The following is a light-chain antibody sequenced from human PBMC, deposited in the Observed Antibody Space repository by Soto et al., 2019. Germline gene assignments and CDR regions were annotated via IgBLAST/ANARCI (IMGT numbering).Light chain of an antibody. V-gene: IGKV2-30*01. CDR3: MQGTHWPYT. CDR2: TVS. J-gene: IGKJ2*01. Sequence: DVVMTQSPLSLPVTLGQPASISCRSNQSLVFSDANIYLNWFHQRPGQSPRRLIYTVSNRDSGVPDRFSGSGSGTDFTLKISRVEADDVGVFYCMQGTHWPYTFGQGTKLEIK. CDR1: QSLVFSDANIY.